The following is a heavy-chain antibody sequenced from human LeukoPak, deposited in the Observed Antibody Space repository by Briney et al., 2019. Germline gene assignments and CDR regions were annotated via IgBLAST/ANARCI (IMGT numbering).Heavy chain of an antibody. J-gene: IGHJ4*02. D-gene: IGHD3-16*01. V-gene: IGHV3-48*03. Sequence: GGSLRLSCAASGFTFSSYEMNWVRQAPGKGLEWVSYIRSSGTIYYADSVKGRFTISRDNAKNSLYLQMNSLRAEDTAVYYCARDWGRYWGQGTLVTVSS. CDR3: ARDWGRY. CDR1: GFTFSSYE. CDR2: IRSSGTI.